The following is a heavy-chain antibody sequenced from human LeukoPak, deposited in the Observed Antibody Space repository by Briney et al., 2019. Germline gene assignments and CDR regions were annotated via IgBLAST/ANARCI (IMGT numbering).Heavy chain of an antibody. J-gene: IGHJ5*02. CDR1: GGTFSSYA. CDR2: IIPIFGTA. CDR3: AREPGHDFWSGPFDP. D-gene: IGHD3-3*01. V-gene: IGHV1-69*13. Sequence: SVKVSCKASGGTFSSYAISWVRQAPGQGLEWMGGIIPIFGTANYAQNFQGRVTITADESTSTAYMELSSLRSEDTVVYYCAREPGHDFWSGPFDPWGQGTLVTVSS.